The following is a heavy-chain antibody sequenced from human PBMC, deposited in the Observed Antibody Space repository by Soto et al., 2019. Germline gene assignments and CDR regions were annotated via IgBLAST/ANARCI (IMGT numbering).Heavy chain of an antibody. CDR2: IIPIFGTA. CDR1: RGTFSSYA. J-gene: IGHJ4*02. CDR3: ARAGGRLQSLYYFDY. V-gene: IGHV1-69*13. Sequence: SSVKVSCKASRGTFSSYAISWVRQAPGQELEWMGGIIPIFGTANYAQKFQGRVTITADESTSTAYMELSSMRSEDTAVYYCARAGGRLQSLYYFDYWGQGALVTVSS. D-gene: IGHD3-16*01.